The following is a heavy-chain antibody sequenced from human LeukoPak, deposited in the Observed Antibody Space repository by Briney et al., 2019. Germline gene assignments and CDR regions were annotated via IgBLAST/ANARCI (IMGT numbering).Heavy chain of an antibody. Sequence: GGSLRLSCVTSGFTFSAYNMNWVRQAPGKGLEWVSCISSSSNYIYYADSVKGRFTTSRDNAKNSLYLQMNSLRAEDTAVYYCARDEGVSFDYWGQGTLVTVSS. J-gene: IGHJ4*02. CDR3: ARDEGVSFDY. CDR2: ISSSSNYI. V-gene: IGHV3-21*01. CDR1: GFTFSAYN.